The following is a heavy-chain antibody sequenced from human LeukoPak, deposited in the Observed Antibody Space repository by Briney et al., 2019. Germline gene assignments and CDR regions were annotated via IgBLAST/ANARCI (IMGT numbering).Heavy chain of an antibody. J-gene: IGHJ3*01. Sequence: RASVKVSCKASGGTFSSYAISWVRQAPGQGLEWMGAIITIFGTANYAQKFQGRVTITADKSTSTAYIELSSLRSDDTAVYYCARAGYCGDGGCRGGSAFDVWGQGTMVTVSS. V-gene: IGHV1-69*06. CDR2: IITIFGTA. CDR3: ARAGYCGDGGCRGGSAFDV. D-gene: IGHD2-15*01. CDR1: GGTFSSYA.